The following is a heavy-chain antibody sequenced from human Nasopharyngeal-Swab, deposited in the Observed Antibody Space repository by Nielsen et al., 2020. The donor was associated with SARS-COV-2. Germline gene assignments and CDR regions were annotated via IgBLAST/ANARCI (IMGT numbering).Heavy chain of an antibody. Sequence: ASVKVSCRASGGTFSSYGFSWVRLAPGQGLEWMGIINPSGSTTYSEKFQGRVTMTSDTSTSTVYMELSSLRSEDTAVYYCARELSPYYDFWSGWLDYWGQGILVTVSS. CDR1: GGTFSSYG. CDR2: INPSGST. J-gene: IGHJ4*02. V-gene: IGHV1-46*01. D-gene: IGHD3-3*01. CDR3: ARELSPYYDFWSGWLDY.